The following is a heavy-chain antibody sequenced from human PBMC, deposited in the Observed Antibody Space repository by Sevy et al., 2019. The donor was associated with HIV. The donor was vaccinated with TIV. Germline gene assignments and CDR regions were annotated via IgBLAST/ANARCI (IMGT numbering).Heavy chain of an antibody. CDR1: GLTFSSYN. Sequence: GGSLRLSCVASGLTFSSYNMKWVRQAPGKGLEWVSSISSSSSYIYYADSVKGRFTISRDNAKKSLYLQVNSLRAEDTAVYYCARDRDGSGSSGGNGMDVWGQGTTVTVSS. CDR3: ARDRDGSGSSGGNGMDV. J-gene: IGHJ6*02. D-gene: IGHD3-10*01. V-gene: IGHV3-21*01. CDR2: ISSSSSYI.